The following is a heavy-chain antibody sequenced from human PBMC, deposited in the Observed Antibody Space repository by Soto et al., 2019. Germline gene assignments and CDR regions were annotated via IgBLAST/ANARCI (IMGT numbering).Heavy chain of an antibody. V-gene: IGHV1-8*01. D-gene: IGHD2-15*01. Sequence: ASVKVSCQASGYTFTSYDINWVRQATGQGLEWMGWMNPNSGNTGYAQKFQGRVTMTRNTSISTAYMELSSLRSEDTAVYYCARASPFCSGGSCYARIYYYYYYGMDVWGQGTTVTVSS. CDR3: ARASPFCSGGSCYARIYYYYYYGMDV. CDR1: GYTFTSYD. J-gene: IGHJ6*02. CDR2: MNPNSGNT.